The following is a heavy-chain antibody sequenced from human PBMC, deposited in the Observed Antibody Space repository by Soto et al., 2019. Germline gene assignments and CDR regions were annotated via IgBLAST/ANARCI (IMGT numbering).Heavy chain of an antibody. CDR1: GYSFSGYF. CDR2: INPNNGNI. D-gene: IGHD3-10*01. V-gene: IGHV1-46*03. Sequence: GASVKVSCKASGYSFSGYFIHWVRQAPGQGLEWMGVINPNNGNIHYAPKFQGRVAVTRDTSTSTVYMELSSLRSDDTAVYFCSRLTTMVREINDDPFDFWGQGTLVTVSS. CDR3: SRLTTMVREINDDPFDF. J-gene: IGHJ4*03.